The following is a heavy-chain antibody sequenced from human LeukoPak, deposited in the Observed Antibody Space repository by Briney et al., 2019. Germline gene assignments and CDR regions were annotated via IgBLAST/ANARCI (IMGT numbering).Heavy chain of an antibody. V-gene: IGHV3-9*01. D-gene: IGHD3-10*01. CDR1: GFTFDDYA. CDR3: ARRAYGSGSYFSPTHAFDI. J-gene: IGHJ3*02. CDR2: ISWNSGSI. Sequence: PGRSLRLSCAASGFTFDDYAMHWVRQAPGKGLEWVSGISWNSGSIGYADSVKGRFTISRDNAKNSLYLQMNSLRAEDTAVYYCARRAYGSGSYFSPTHAFDIWGQGTMVTVSS.